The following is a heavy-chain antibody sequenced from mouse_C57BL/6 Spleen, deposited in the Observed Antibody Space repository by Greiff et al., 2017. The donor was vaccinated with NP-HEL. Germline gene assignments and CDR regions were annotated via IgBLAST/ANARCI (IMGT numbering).Heavy chain of an antibody. CDR1: GYAFSSSW. D-gene: IGHD3-1*01. CDR2: IYPGDGDT. J-gene: IGHJ4*01. CDR3: ARSGGAPYYAMDY. Sequence: QVQLQQSGPELVKPGASVKISCKASGYAFSSSWMNWVKQRPGKGLEWIGRIYPGDGDTNYNGKFKGKATLTADKSSSTAYMQLSSLTSEDSAVYFCARSGGAPYYAMDYWGQGTSVTVSS. V-gene: IGHV1-82*01.